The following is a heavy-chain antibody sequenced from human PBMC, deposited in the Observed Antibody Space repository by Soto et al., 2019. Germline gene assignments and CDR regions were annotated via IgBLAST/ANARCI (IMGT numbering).Heavy chain of an antibody. Sequence: QVQLVQSGAEVKKPGSSVKFSCRAYGGPFSSYASSWVRQALGQGLEWMGGGSPIFGTANNQQKYQGRVTITADESTSAAYMELSSLRSEDTAVYYCAGGSGYYSPIDYWGQGTLVTVSS. CDR1: GGPFSSYA. CDR3: AGGSGYYSPIDY. J-gene: IGHJ4*02. V-gene: IGHV1-69*01. D-gene: IGHD3-3*01. CDR2: GSPIFGTA.